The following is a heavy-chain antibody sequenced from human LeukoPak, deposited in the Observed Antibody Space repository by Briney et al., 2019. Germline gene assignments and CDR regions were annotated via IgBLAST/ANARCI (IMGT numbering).Heavy chain of an antibody. D-gene: IGHD4-17*01. V-gene: IGHV1-2*02. Sequence: ASVKVSCTASRYTLTVYYMHWVRQAPGQGREWMGWMNPNSGVTNHAQTFQGRVTITRDPAISTAYMELSSLRSEDTSVYYCAAGISVPSTVTTSHSMSYWGQGTLVTVSS. J-gene: IGHJ4*02. CDR1: RYTLTVYY. CDR2: MNPNSGVT. CDR3: AAGISVPSTVTTSHSMSY.